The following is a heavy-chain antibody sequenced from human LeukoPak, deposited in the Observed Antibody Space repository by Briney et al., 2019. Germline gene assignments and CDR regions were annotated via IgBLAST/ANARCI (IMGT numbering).Heavy chain of an antibody. CDR1: GGTFSSYA. D-gene: IGHD3-10*01. V-gene: IGHV1-69*13. CDR2: ITPIFGTA. CDR3: ARDYYGSGSYYNGWFDP. J-gene: IGHJ5*02. Sequence: SVKVSCKASGGTFSSYAISWVRQAPGQGLEWMGGITPIFGTANYAQKFQGRVTITADESTSTAYMELSSLRSEDTAVYYCARDYYGSGSYYNGWFDPWGQGTLVTVSS.